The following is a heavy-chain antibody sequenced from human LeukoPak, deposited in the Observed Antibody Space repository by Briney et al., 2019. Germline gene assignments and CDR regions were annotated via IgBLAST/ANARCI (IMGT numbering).Heavy chain of an antibody. CDR1: GFAFRNYS. CDR2: ITRSSRYI. J-gene: IGHJ6*02. V-gene: IGHV3-21*01. CDR3: ARDTSPNYYYGMDV. Sequence: KTGGSLRLSCVASGFAFRNYSMNWVRQAPGKGLEWVPSITRSSRYIYNADSVKGRFTISRDNAKNSLYLQMNSLRADDTAVYYCARDTSPNYYYGMDVWGQGTTVTVSS.